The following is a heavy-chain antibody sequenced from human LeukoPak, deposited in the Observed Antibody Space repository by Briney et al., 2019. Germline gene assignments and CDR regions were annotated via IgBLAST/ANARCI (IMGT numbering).Heavy chain of an antibody. J-gene: IGHJ3*02. CDR2: IYTSGST. V-gene: IGHV4-61*02. CDR3: ARGKTGTKAFDI. D-gene: IGHD1-7*01. CDR1: GGSISSGSNY. Sequence: PSQTLSLTCTVSGGSISSGSNYWSWIRQPAGKGLEWIGRIYTSGSTNYNPSLKSRVTISVDTSKNQFSLKLSSVTAADTAVYYCARGKTGTKAFDIWGQGTMVTVSS.